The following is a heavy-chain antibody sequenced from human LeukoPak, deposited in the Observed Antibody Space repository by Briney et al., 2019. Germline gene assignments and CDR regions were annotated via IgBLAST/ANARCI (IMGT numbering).Heavy chain of an antibody. Sequence: SETLSLTCIVSGGSISTYYWSWIRQPAGKGLEWIGRFYTSGGTLCNPSLKSRVTMSADTSKNQFSLNLNSVTAADTAVYYCARAPHPSLSDYWGRGTLVTVAS. CDR2: FYTSGGT. CDR1: GGSISTYY. J-gene: IGHJ4*02. CDR3: ARAPHPSLSDY. V-gene: IGHV4-4*07.